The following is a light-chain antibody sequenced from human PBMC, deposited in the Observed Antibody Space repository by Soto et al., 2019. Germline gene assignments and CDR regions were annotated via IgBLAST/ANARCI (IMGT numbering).Light chain of an antibody. V-gene: IGLV2-23*01. CDR2: EGS. CDR3: CSYAGSSLLV. Sequence: QSVLTQPASVSGSPGQSITISCTGTSSDVGSYNLVSWYQQHPGKAPKLMIYEGSKRPSGVSNRISGSKSGNTASLTISGLQAEDEADYYCCSYAGSSLLVFGGGTKLTVL. J-gene: IGLJ2*01. CDR1: SSDVGSYNL.